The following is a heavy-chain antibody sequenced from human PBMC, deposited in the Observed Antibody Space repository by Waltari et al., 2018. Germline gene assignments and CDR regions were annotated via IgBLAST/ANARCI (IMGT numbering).Heavy chain of an antibody. J-gene: IGHJ4*02. D-gene: IGHD4-17*01. CDR1: GGSIRGYY. CDR2: IFTSGIT. CDR3: ARESGDYSPFDN. Sequence: QVQLQESGPGLVKPLETLSLTCSVSGGSIRGYYWSWIRQPAGKGLEWIGHIFTSGITKYNPSLKSRVTMSVDTSKNQFSLKLTSVTAADTAVYYCARESGDYSPFDNWGQGTLVTVSS. V-gene: IGHV4-4*07.